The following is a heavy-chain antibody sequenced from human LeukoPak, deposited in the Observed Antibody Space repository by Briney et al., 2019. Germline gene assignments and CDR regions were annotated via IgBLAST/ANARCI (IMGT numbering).Heavy chain of an antibody. Sequence: GGSLRLSCAASGFTFSSYWMSWVRQAPGKGLEWVANIKQDGSEKYYVDSVKGRFTISRENAENSLYLQMNSLRVEDTAVYYCAKLAKYFYGSETYYFFEHWGQGTPVTASS. CDR2: IKQDGSEK. D-gene: IGHD3-10*01. CDR3: AKLAKYFYGSETYYFFEH. CDR1: GFTFSSYW. J-gene: IGHJ4*02. V-gene: IGHV3-7*01.